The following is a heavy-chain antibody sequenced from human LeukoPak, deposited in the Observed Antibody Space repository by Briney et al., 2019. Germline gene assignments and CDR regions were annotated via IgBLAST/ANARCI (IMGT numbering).Heavy chain of an antibody. V-gene: IGHV4-59*08. CDR2: IYYSGST. J-gene: IGHJ4*02. D-gene: IGHD6-19*01. CDR1: GGSISSYY. CDR3: ARRGSGWYENYFDY. Sequence: XXTLSLTCTVSGGSISSYYWSWIRQPPGKGLEWIGYIYYSGSTNYNPSLKSRVTISVDTSKNQFSLKLSSVTAADTAVYYCARRGSGWYENYFDYWGQGTLVTVSS.